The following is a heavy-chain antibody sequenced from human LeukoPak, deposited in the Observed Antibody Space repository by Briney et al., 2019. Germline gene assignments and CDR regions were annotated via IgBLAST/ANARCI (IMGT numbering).Heavy chain of an antibody. CDR3: ARGPEGFNIAVPGSPFDY. V-gene: IGHV1-69*02. Sequence: GSSVKVSCKASGGTFSSYTISWVRQAPGQGLEWMGRIIPILGIANYAQKFQGRVTITADKSTSTAYMELSRLRSDDTAVYYCARGPEGFNIAVPGSPFDYWGQGTLVTVSS. D-gene: IGHD6-19*01. J-gene: IGHJ4*02. CDR2: IIPILGIA. CDR1: GGTFSSYT.